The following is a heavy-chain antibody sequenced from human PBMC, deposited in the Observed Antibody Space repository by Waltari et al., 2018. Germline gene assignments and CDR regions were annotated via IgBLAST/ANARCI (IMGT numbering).Heavy chain of an antibody. V-gene: IGHV5-51*01. D-gene: IGHD6-19*01. Sequence: EVQLVQSGAEVKKPGESLKISCKGSGYSFTSYWIGWVRQVPGKGLEWLGNIYPGDSDPSYSPSFHGQVTISADKSISTAYLQVSSLKASDTAMYYCARLYSSGWYPIDYWGQGTLVTVSS. CDR2: IYPGDSDP. CDR3: ARLYSSGWYPIDY. CDR1: GYSFTSYW. J-gene: IGHJ4*02.